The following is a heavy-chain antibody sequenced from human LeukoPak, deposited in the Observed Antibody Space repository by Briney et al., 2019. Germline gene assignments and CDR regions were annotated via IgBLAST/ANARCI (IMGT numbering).Heavy chain of an antibody. CDR3: ASQGIYCGGDCLV. D-gene: IGHD2-21*02. Sequence: PGGSLRLSCAASGFTFSSYEMNWVRQAPGKGLEWVSYISSSGSTIYYADSVKGRFTISRDNAKNSLYLQTNSLRAEDTAVYYCASQGIYCGGDCLVWGQGTLVTVSS. CDR2: ISSSGSTI. V-gene: IGHV3-48*03. CDR1: GFTFSSYE. J-gene: IGHJ4*02.